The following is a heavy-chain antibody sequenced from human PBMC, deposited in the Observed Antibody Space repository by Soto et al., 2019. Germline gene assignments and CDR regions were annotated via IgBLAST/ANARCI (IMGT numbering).Heavy chain of an antibody. D-gene: IGHD2-15*01. Sequence: PSETLSLTCTVSCGSISSYYWSWIRQPPGKGLEWIGYIYYSGSTNYNPSLKSRVTISVDTSKNQFSLKLSSVTAADTAVYYCARDELGYCSGGSCYTQYYYYGMDVWGQGTTVTVSS. CDR2: IYYSGST. CDR1: CGSISSYY. J-gene: IGHJ6*02. CDR3: ARDELGYCSGGSCYTQYYYYGMDV. V-gene: IGHV4-59*01.